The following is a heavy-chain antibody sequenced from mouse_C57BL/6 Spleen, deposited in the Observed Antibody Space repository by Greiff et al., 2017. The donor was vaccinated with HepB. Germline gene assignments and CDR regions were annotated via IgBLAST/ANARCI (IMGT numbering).Heavy chain of an antibody. CDR3: ARGDYDVWYFDV. V-gene: IGHV1-50*01. J-gene: IGHJ1*03. Sequence: QVQLQQPGAELVKPGASVKLSCKASGYTFTSYWMQWVKQRPGQGLEWIGEIDPSDSYTNYNQKFKGKATLTVDTSSSTAYLQLSSLTSEDSAVYYCARGDYDVWYFDVWGTGTTVTVSS. CDR1: GYTFTSYW. D-gene: IGHD2-4*01. CDR2: IDPSDSYT.